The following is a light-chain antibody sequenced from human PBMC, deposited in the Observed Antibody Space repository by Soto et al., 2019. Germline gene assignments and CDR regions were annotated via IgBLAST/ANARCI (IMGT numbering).Light chain of an antibody. J-gene: IGKJ5*01. V-gene: IGKV2D-29*02. Sequence: DVVMTQSPLSLSVTPGQPASISCKSSQSLLHITGETFLFWYLQKPGQSPQLLIYEVSTRVSGVPDRFSGSGSGTDFTLGISRVETDDVGIYYCMPSTQLPPTFGQGTRLGIE. CDR1: QSLLHITGETF. CDR3: MPSTQLPPT. CDR2: EVS.